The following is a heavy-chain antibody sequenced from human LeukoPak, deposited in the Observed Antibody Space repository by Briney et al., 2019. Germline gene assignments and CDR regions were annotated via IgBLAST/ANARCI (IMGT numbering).Heavy chain of an antibody. V-gene: IGHV1-2*02. CDR2: INPNSGGT. J-gene: IGHJ6*03. D-gene: IGHD6-19*01. CDR1: GYMFTGYY. CDR3: ARVVAVTGTPVYYMDV. Sequence: GASVKVSCKASGYMFTGYYMHWVRQAPGQGLEWMGWINPNSGGTNYAQKFQGRVTMTRDTSISTAYMALNRLRSDDTAVYYCARVVAVTGTPVYYMDVWGKGTTVTVSS.